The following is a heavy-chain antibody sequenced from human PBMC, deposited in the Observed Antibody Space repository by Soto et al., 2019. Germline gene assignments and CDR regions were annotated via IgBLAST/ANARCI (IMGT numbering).Heavy chain of an antibody. CDR3: ARDGRWLQCYGGFDY. V-gene: IGHV4-59*01. CDR1: GGSISSYY. J-gene: IGHJ4*02. Sequence: SETLSLTCTVSGGSISSYYWSWIRQPPGKGLEWIGYIYYSGSTNYNPSLKSRVTISVDTSKNQFSLKLSSVTAADTAVYYCARDGRWLQCYGGFDYWGQGTLVTVSS. CDR2: IYYSGST. D-gene: IGHD5-12*01.